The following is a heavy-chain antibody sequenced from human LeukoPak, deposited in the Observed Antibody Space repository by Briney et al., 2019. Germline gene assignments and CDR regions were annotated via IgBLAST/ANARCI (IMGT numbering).Heavy chain of an antibody. Sequence: SETLSLTCAVYGVSVSGFYWSWIRQPPGKGLEWIGEITHSGNTNYNPSLKSRVTISVDTSKNQFSLKLNSVTATDTAVYYCARHYGPWGQGTLVTVSS. CDR2: ITHSGNT. V-gene: IGHV4-34*01. CDR3: ARHYGP. CDR1: GVSVSGFY. D-gene: IGHD3-16*01. J-gene: IGHJ4*02.